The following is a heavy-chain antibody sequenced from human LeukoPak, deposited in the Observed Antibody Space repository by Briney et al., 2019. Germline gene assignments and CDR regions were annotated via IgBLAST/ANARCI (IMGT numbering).Heavy chain of an antibody. CDR3: ARVEDDYVCGSYRYSLDY. CDR1: GFTFSSYW. CDR2: MKQDGSEK. D-gene: IGHD3-16*02. V-gene: IGHV3-7*01. Sequence: GGSLRLSCAASGFTFSSYWMSWLRQAPGKGLEWVANMKQDGSEKYYVDSVKGRFTISRDNAKNSLYLQTNSLRAEDTAVYYCARVEDDYVCGSYRYSLDYWGQGTLVTVSS. J-gene: IGHJ4*02.